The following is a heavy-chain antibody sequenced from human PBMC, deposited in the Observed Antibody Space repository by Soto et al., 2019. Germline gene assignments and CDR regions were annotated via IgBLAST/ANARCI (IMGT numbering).Heavy chain of an antibody. D-gene: IGHD3-3*01. CDR1: GYSFSNYG. J-gene: IGHJ6*02. Sequence: QAQLEESGGGVDQPGRSLRLSCAAYGYSFSNYGMHWVRQAPGKGLARVAAISYDGITKYYSDSLKGRFNISKHNSKNTLYLEMNSLRPEDTAAYYCAKDMTRFLAWPQYFPGLDVWRQGTTVTVSS. CDR2: ISYDGITK. CDR3: AKDMTRFLAWPQYFPGLDV. V-gene: IGHV3-30*18.